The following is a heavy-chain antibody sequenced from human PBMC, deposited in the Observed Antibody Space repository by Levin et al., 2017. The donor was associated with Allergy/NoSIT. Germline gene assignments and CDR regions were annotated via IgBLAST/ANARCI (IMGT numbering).Heavy chain of an antibody. D-gene: IGHD6-13*01. J-gene: IGHJ6*02. CDR1: GFSFSSYD. V-gene: IGHV3-13*01. CDR2: IGINGDT. CDR3: ARMAGTSASSPRLGGLDV. Sequence: GGSLRLSCAASGFSFSSYDMQWVRQATGEGLEWVARIGINGDTNSLGSVQGRFTISRDNVKNLLYLQMNSLRVEDTALYYCARMAGTSASSPRLGGLDVWGQGTTVTVSS.